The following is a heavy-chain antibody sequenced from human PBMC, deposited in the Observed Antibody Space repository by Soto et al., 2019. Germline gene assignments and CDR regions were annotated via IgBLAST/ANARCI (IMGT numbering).Heavy chain of an antibody. V-gene: IGHV2-5*02. CDR1: GFSLSTSEVG. J-gene: IGHJ5*02. D-gene: IGHD4-17*01. CDR3: AHRRRSLWFDP. Sequence: QITLKESGPTLVKPTQTLTLTCTFSGFSLSTSEVGVGWIRQPPGKALEWLALIYWDDDKRYSPSLKSRLTITKDISKNQVALTMTNMDPVDTATYYCAHRRRSLWFDPWGQGTLVTVSS. CDR2: IYWDDDK.